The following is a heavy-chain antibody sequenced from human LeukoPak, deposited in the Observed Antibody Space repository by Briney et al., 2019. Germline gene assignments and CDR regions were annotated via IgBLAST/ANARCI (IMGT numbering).Heavy chain of an antibody. V-gene: IGHV1-24*01. CDR3: ARPTPLHSSGWYLGYDY. J-gene: IGHJ4*02. Sequence: GASAKVSCKVSGYTLTELSMHWVRQAPGKGLEWMGGFDPEGGETIYAQKFQGRVTMTEDTSTDTAYMELSSLRSEDTAVYYCARPTPLHSSGWYLGYDYWGQGTLVTVSS. CDR2: FDPEGGET. D-gene: IGHD6-19*01. CDR1: GYTLTELS.